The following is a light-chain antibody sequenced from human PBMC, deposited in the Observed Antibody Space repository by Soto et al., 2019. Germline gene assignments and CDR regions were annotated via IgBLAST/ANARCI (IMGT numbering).Light chain of an antibody. CDR3: QRYNSAPRT. V-gene: IGKV1-27*01. Sequence: DIQMTQSPSSLSASVGDRVTITCRASQGISNYLAWYQQQPGKVPRLLIYAASTLQSGVPSRFSGSGSGTDFTLTISSLQHEDVATYYCQRYNSAPRTFGPGTKVEIK. J-gene: IGKJ1*01. CDR1: QGISNY. CDR2: AAS.